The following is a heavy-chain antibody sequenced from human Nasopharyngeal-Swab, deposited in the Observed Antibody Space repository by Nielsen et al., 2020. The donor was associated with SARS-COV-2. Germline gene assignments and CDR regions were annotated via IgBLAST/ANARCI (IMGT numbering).Heavy chain of an antibody. Sequence: GESLKISCAASGFTFSSYWMSWVRQAPGKGLEWVANIKQDGSEKYYVDSVKGRFTISRDNAKNSLYLQMNSLRAEDTAAYYCARVCPDWGGFDYWGQGTLVTVSS. CDR1: GFTFSSYW. CDR2: IKQDGSEK. CDR3: ARVCPDWGGFDY. V-gene: IGHV3-7*03. D-gene: IGHD7-27*01. J-gene: IGHJ4*02.